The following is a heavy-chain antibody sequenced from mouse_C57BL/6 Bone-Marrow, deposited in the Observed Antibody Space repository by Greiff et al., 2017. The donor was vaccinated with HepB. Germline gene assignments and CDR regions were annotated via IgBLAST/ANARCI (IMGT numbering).Heavy chain of an antibody. V-gene: IGHV1-9*01. D-gene: IGHD1-1*01. CDR2: ILPGSGST. J-gene: IGHJ1*03. Sequence: QVQLKESGAELMKPGASVKLSCKATGYTFTGYWIEWVKQRPGHGLEWIGEILPGSGSTNYNEKFKGKATFTADTSSNTAYMQLSSLTTEDSAIYYCRAFFITTVVAKDWYFDVWGTGTTVTVSS. CDR3: RAFFITTVVAKDWYFDV. CDR1: GYTFTGYW.